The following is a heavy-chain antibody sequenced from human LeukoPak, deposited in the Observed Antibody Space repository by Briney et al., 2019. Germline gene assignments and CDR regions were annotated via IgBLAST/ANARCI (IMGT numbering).Heavy chain of an antibody. CDR1: GLTFSSYS. CDR3: ARDPYSSGYYYDAFDI. J-gene: IGHJ3*02. V-gene: IGHV3-21*01. D-gene: IGHD3-22*01. CDR2: ISSSSSYI. Sequence: GGSLRLSCAASGLTFSSYSMNWVRQAPGQGLEWVSSISSSSSYIYYADSVKGRFTISRDNAKNSLYLQMNSLRAEDTAVYYCARDPYSSGYYYDAFDIWGQGTMVTVSS.